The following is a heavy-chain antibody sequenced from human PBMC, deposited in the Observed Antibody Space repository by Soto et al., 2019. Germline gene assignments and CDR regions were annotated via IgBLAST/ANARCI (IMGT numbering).Heavy chain of an antibody. CDR1: GYTFTSYG. Sequence: QVQLVQSGAEAKNPGASVKVSCKASGYTFTSYGLSWVRQSPGQGLEWMGWFSAYNGNTNYAQKLQGRVTMTTDTSTSTSYMARRSLRSDDTAVYYCARESAVAALDPWGQGTLVTVSS. J-gene: IGHJ5*02. CDR2: FSAYNGNT. D-gene: IGHD6-19*01. CDR3: ARESAVAALDP. V-gene: IGHV1-18*01.